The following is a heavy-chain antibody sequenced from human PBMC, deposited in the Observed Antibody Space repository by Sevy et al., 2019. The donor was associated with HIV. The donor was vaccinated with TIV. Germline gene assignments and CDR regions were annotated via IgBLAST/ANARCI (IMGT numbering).Heavy chain of an antibody. D-gene: IGHD1-20*01. CDR2: IYYSGST. CDR1: GGSISSSSYY. Sequence: SETLSLTCTVSGGSISSSSYYWGWIRQPPGKGLEWIGSIYYSGSTYYNPSLMSRVTISVDTSKNQFSLKLSSVTAADTAVYYCARRLVITGTTAGGYFDYWGQGTLVTVSS. V-gene: IGHV4-39*01. J-gene: IGHJ4*02. CDR3: ARRLVITGTTAGGYFDY.